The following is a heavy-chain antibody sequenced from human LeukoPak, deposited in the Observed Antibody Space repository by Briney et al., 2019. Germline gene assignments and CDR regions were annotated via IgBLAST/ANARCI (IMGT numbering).Heavy chain of an antibody. CDR2: TSYDGNND. J-gene: IGHJ4*02. CDR3: ARDMGGAGGSYGFDS. D-gene: IGHD3-16*01. Sequence: SGGSLRLSCAGSGFTFRIYGLHWVRKAPGKGLEWVPVTSYDGNNDYVADSVKGRFTTSRDNSKNTLFLQMDSLRPEDTAVYYCARDMGGAGGSYGFDSWGQGTLVTVSS. V-gene: IGHV3-30-3*01. CDR1: GFTFRIYG.